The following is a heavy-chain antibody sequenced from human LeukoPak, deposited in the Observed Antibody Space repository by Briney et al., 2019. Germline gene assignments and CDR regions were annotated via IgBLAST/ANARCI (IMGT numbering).Heavy chain of an antibody. J-gene: IGHJ4*02. Sequence: GGSLRLSCTASGFTFGDYAMSWFRQAPGKGLERVGFIRSKAYGGTTEYAASVKGRFTISRDDSKSIAYLQMNSLKTEDTAVYYCTREGDDIVVVPAADYWGQGTLVTVSS. CDR3: TREGDDIVVVPAADY. D-gene: IGHD2-2*01. CDR2: IRSKAYGGTT. CDR1: GFTFGDYA. V-gene: IGHV3-49*03.